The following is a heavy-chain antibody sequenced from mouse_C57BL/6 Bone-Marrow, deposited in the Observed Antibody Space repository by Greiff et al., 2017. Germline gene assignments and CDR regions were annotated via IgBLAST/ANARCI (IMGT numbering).Heavy chain of an antibody. V-gene: IGHV5-15*04. J-gene: IGHJ3*01. D-gene: IGHD2-5*01. Sequence: EVMLVESGGGLVQPGGSLKLSCAASGFTFSDYGMAWVRQAPRKGPEWVAFISNLAYSIYYADTVTGRFTISRENAKNTLYLEMSSLRSEDTAMYYCARQGYSNHVGFAYWGQGTLVTVSA. CDR3: ARQGYSNHVGFAY. CDR2: ISNLAYSI. CDR1: GFTFSDYG.